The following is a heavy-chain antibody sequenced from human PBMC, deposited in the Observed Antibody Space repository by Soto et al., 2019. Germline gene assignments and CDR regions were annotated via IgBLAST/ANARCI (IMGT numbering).Heavy chain of an antibody. V-gene: IGHV1-18*01. Sequence: ASVKVSCKASGYTFTSYGISWVRQAPGQGLEWMGWISAYNGNTNYAQKLQGRVTMTTDTSTSTAYMERRSLRSDDTAVYYCARDGLEWLLSPTYYYYYMDVWGKGTTVTVSS. D-gene: IGHD3-3*01. CDR1: GYTFTSYG. J-gene: IGHJ6*03. CDR3: ARDGLEWLLSPTYYYYYMDV. CDR2: ISAYNGNT.